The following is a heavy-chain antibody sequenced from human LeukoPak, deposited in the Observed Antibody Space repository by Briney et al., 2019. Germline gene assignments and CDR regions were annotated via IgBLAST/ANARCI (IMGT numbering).Heavy chain of an antibody. J-gene: IGHJ6*03. CDR1: GASVSRGTFY. Sequence: SETLSLTCTVSGASVSRGTFYWSWIRQPAGKGLEWIGHIYTTGSTNYNPSLSNRIAISVDTSNNHFSLKLSSVTAADTAVYFCAREAGIAVSGAFYYYMDVWGEGTTVTVSS. D-gene: IGHD6-19*01. CDR3: AREAGIAVSGAFYYYMDV. V-gene: IGHV4-61*09. CDR2: IYTTGST.